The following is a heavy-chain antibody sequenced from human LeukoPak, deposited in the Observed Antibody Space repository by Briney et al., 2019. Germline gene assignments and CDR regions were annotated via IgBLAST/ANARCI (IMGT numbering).Heavy chain of an antibody. CDR2: ISSSSSYI. CDR3: ARDGDTAMVSDY. Sequence: GGSLRLSCAASGFTFSSYSMNLVRQAPGKGLEWVSSISSSSSYIYYADSVKGRFTISRDNAKNSLYLQMNSLRAEDTAVYYCARDGDTAMVSDYWGQGTLVTVSS. D-gene: IGHD5-18*01. CDR1: GFTFSSYS. J-gene: IGHJ4*02. V-gene: IGHV3-21*01.